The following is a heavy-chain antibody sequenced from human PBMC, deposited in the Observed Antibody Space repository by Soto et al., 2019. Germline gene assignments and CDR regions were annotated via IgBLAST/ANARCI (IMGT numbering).Heavy chain of an antibody. CDR1: GFTFSSYG. D-gene: IGHD6-13*01. Sequence: GWSLRLSCAASGFTFSSYGMHWVRQAPGKGLEWVAVISYDGSNKYYADSVKGRFTISRDNSKNTLYLQMNSLRAEDTAVYYCAKAGGRSSSPEGRLYYFEYWGQGTLVAVSS. J-gene: IGHJ4*02. V-gene: IGHV3-30*18. CDR2: ISYDGSNK. CDR3: AKAGGRSSSPEGRLYYFEY.